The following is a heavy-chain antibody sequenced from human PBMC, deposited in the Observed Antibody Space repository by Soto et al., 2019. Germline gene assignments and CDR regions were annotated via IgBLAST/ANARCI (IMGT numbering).Heavy chain of an antibody. CDR2: ISSSSSYI. CDR1: GFTFSSYS. V-gene: IGHV3-21*01. CDR3: ASSAGSRRLSRRGTDHYYMDV. J-gene: IGHJ6*03. D-gene: IGHD1-7*01. Sequence: GGSLRLSCAASGFTFSSYSMNWVRQAPGKGLEWVSSISSSSSYIYYADSVKGRFTISRDNAKNSLYLQMNSLRAEDTAVYYCASSAGSRRLSRRGTDHYYMDVWGKGTTVTVSS.